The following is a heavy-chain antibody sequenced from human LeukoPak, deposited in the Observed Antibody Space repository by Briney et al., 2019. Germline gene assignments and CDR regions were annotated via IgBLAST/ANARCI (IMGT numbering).Heavy chain of an antibody. J-gene: IGHJ6*03. CDR2: IYYSGST. Sequence: AETLSLTRTVSGGSISSSSYYWGWILQPPGKGLEWIGSIYYSGSTYYNPSLKSRVTISVDTSKNQFSLKLSSVTAADTAVYFCARVGDLFGALRVPGLPPDYYYMDVWGKGTTVTVSS. CDR1: GGSISSSSYY. V-gene: IGHV4-39*07. D-gene: IGHD3-3*01. CDR3: ARVGDLFGALRVPGLPPDYYYMDV.